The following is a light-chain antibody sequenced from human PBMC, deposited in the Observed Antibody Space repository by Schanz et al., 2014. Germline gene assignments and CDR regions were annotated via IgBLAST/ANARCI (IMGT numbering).Light chain of an antibody. CDR1: QSVLSSSKNKNY. CDR2: WAS. Sequence: DIVMTQSPDSLAVSLGERATINCKSSQSVLSSSKNKNYLTWYQQKPGQPPKLLIYWASTRASGVPDRFSGSGSGTDFTLTITSLQAEDVAVYYCQQYYSIPLTFGGGTKVEIK. CDR3: QQYYSIPLT. V-gene: IGKV4-1*01. J-gene: IGKJ4*01.